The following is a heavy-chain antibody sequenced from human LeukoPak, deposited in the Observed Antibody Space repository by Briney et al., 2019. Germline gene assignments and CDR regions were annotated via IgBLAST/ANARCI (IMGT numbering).Heavy chain of an antibody. J-gene: IGHJ4*02. CDR1: GFTFSNHA. D-gene: IGHD4-23*01. Sequence: PGGSLRLSCVASGFTFSNHAMTWVRQAPGKGLEWVSAISANGVDTFYAPSVKGRFTISRDNSKNTLYLQINSLRAEDTAIYYCAKDGGEGYGGPPFDYWGQGTLVTVSS. CDR3: AKDGGEGYGGPPFDY. V-gene: IGHV3-23*01. CDR2: ISANGVDT.